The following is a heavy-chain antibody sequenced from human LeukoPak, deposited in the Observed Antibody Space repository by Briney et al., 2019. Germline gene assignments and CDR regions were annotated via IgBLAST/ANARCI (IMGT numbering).Heavy chain of an antibody. Sequence: SETLSLTCTVSGYSISSGYYWGWIRQPPGKGLEWIGSIYHSGSTYYNPSLKSRVTISVDTSKNQFSLKLSSVTAADTAVYYCARDTRAEYYYDSSGYDGNAFDIWGQGTMVTVSS. CDR3: ARDTRAEYYYDSSGYDGNAFDI. CDR1: GYSISSGYY. V-gene: IGHV4-38-2*02. J-gene: IGHJ3*02. CDR2: IYHSGST. D-gene: IGHD3-22*01.